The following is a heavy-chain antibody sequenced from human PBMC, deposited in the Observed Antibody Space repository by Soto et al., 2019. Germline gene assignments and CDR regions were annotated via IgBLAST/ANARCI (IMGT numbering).Heavy chain of an antibody. CDR3: ARGVLEWLLRDSYYYYMDV. CDR2: IDDTGST. Sequence: SETLSLTCTVSGDSISSSYWNWIRQAPGKGLEWIGYIDDTGSTNYNPSLKSRVTLSVDPSNNQYSLKLCSVTAADTAVYYCARGVLEWLLRDSYYYYMDVWGKGTKVTVSS. D-gene: IGHD3-3*01. V-gene: IGHV4-59*01. CDR1: GDSISSSY. J-gene: IGHJ6*03.